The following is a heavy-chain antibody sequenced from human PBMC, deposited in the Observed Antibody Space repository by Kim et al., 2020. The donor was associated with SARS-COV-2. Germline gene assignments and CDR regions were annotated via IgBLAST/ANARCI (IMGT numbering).Heavy chain of an antibody. Sequence: GGSLRLSCAASGFTFSSYAMHWVRQAPGKGLEWVAVISDDGNNKYYADSVKGRFTISRDNSKNTLYLQMNSLRAEDTAVYYCARVRSPTPWYSSSSHYFYYYGMAVWGQGTTVTVSS. V-gene: IGHV3-30-3*01. CDR2: ISDDGNNK. CDR3: ARVRSPTPWYSSSSHYFYYYGMAV. CDR1: GFTFSSYA. J-gene: IGHJ6*02. D-gene: IGHD6-6*01.